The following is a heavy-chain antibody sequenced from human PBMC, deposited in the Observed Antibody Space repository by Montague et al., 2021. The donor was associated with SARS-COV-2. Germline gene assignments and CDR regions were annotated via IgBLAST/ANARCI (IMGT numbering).Heavy chain of an antibody. CDR3: ARVGNYLGVY. CDR2: IFYTGSA. CDR1: SDSVSIGKYF. D-gene: IGHD3-10*01. V-gene: IGHV4-61*01. Sequence: SETLSLTCTVSSDSVSIGKYFWTWIRQPPGKGLEWIGYIFYTGSANYNPSLKSRVTISVDTSNNQFSLKLKSMSAADTAVYYCARVGNYLGVYWGQGILVTVSS. J-gene: IGHJ4*02.